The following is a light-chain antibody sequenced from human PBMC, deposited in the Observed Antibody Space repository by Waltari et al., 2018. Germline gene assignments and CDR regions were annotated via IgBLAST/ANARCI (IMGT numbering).Light chain of an antibody. CDR3: CSYAGSSLYV. V-gene: IGLV2-23*02. Sequence: QSALTQPASVSGSPGQSIAISCTGSSRYIGAYTFVSWYQQHPGKAPKLIISSVSERPSGVSNRFSGSKSGNTASLTISGLHPEDEADYYCCSYAGSSLYVFGTGTKLTVL. CDR2: SVS. J-gene: IGLJ1*01. CDR1: SRYIGAYTF.